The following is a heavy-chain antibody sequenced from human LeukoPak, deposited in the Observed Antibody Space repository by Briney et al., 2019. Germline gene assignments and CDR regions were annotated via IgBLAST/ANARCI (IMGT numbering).Heavy chain of an antibody. Sequence: GGSLRLSCAASGFTFSSYEMNWVRQAPGKGLERVSYISSSGSTIYYADSVKGRFTISRDNAKNTLYLQMNSLRAEDTAVYYCAKVAKYFYGPETYYFFEQWGQGTPVTASS. CDR1: GFTFSSYE. CDR2: ISSSGSTI. J-gene: IGHJ4*02. D-gene: IGHD3-10*01. CDR3: AKVAKYFYGPETYYFFEQ. V-gene: IGHV3-48*03.